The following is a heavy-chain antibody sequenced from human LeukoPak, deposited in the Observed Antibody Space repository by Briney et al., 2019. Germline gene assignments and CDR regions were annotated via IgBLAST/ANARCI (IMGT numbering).Heavy chain of an antibody. CDR2: ISSSSSYI. CDR3: ARDGKAARTRGYFDY. Sequence: GSLRLSCAASGFTFSSYSMHWVRQAPGKGLEWVSSISSSSSYIYYADSVKGRFTISRDNAKNSLYLQMNSLRAEDTAVYYCARDGKAARTRGYFDYWGQGTLVTVSS. CDR1: GFTFSSYS. J-gene: IGHJ4*02. V-gene: IGHV3-21*01. D-gene: IGHD6-6*01.